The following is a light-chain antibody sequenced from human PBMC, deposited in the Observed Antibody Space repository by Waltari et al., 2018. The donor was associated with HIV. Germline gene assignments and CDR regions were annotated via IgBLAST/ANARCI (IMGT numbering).Light chain of an antibody. J-gene: IGLJ1*01. Sequence: QSALTQPPSVSGSPGQSVSMSCSGANSSMSGVPPDVSVRVSWHQQPPRTAPNVLIYDDEYRPSGVPDRFAGYKSGNAASLTISGLLDADEADYYCAFYKITNTQYVFGTGTTVTVL. CDR1: NSSMSGVPPDVSVR. CDR3: AFYKITNTQYV. V-gene: IGLV2-18*01. CDR2: DDE.